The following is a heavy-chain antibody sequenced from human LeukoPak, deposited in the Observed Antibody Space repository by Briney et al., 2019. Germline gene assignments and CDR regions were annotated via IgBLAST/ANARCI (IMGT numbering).Heavy chain of an antibody. V-gene: IGHV3-66*01. CDR3: ARASSDGVVPAATSFDC. J-gene: IGHJ4*02. CDR1: GLIASGDY. D-gene: IGHD2-2*01. Sequence: GGSLRLSCAASGLIASGDYMSWVRQAPGKGLEWVSVIYSGGATYYADSVKGRFTISRDNSKNTWYLQMNSLRAEDTAVYYCARASSDGVVPAATSFDCWGQGTLVTVSS. CDR2: IYSGGAT.